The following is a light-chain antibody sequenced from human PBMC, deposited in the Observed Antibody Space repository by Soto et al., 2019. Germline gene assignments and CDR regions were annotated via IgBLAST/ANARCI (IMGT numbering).Light chain of an antibody. Sequence: QPVLTQPPSASGTPGQRVTISCSGSSSDIGTNTVNWYQQLPGTAPKLLIYSNNQRPSGVPDRFSGSKSGTSASLAISGLQSEDEADYYCAAWYDSLNVVFGGGTKLTVL. V-gene: IGLV1-44*01. J-gene: IGLJ2*01. CDR2: SNN. CDR1: SSDIGTNT. CDR3: AAWYDSLNVV.